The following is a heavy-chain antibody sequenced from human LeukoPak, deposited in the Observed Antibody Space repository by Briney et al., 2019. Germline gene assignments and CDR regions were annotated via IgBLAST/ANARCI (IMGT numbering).Heavy chain of an antibody. Sequence: SETLSLTCTVSGSSISSGGYYWSWIRQHPGKGLEWIGYIYYSGSTYYNPSLKSRVTISVDTSKNQFSLKLSSVTAADTAVYYCARDLSGGYYFDYWGQGTLVTVSS. V-gene: IGHV4-31*03. CDR1: GSSISSGGYY. J-gene: IGHJ4*02. CDR2: IYYSGST. CDR3: ARDLSGGYYFDY. D-gene: IGHD2-15*01.